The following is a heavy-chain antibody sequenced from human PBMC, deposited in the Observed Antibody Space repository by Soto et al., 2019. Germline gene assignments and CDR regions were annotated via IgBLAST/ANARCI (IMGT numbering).Heavy chain of an antibody. CDR1: GYTFTSYG. Sequence: GASVKVSCKASGYTFTSYGISWVRQAPGQGLEWMGGIIPIFGTANYAQKFQGRVTITADESTSTAYMELSSLRSEDTAVYYCAREGNWNASRYYYYGTDVWGQGTTVTVSS. V-gene: IGHV1-69*13. CDR2: IIPIFGTA. D-gene: IGHD1-20*01. J-gene: IGHJ6*02. CDR3: AREGNWNASRYYYYGTDV.